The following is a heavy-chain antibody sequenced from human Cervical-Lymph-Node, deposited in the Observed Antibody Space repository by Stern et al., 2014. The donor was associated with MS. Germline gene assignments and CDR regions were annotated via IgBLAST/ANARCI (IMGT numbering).Heavy chain of an antibody. V-gene: IGHV1-46*01. CDR1: GYTFTSYY. CDR3: AREVAGYRLGMMDV. J-gene: IGHJ6*02. CDR2: INPNGGST. D-gene: IGHD6-19*01. Sequence: DQLVESGAEVNTPGASVKLSCKACGYTFTSYYIHWVRQAPGQGLERMGIINPNGGSTSYAQKFQGRVTMTRDTSTSTIYMEVSSLRSEDTAVYYCAREVAGYRLGMMDVWGQGTSVTVSS.